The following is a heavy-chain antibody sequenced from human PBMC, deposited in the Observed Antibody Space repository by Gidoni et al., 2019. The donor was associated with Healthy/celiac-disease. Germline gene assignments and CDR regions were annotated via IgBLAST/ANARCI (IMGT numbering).Heavy chain of an antibody. Sequence: EVHLVHSGADVYNPGATVTISCEVSGYTYTNYYMHWVQQAPGKGLEWMGLVAPEDGETIYAEKFQGRVTITADTSTDTAYMELSSLRSEDTAVYYCATAAGRNYYYYYGMDVWGQGTTVTVSS. CDR3: ATAAGRNYYYYYGMDV. V-gene: IGHV1-69-2*01. D-gene: IGHD6-13*01. J-gene: IGHJ6*02. CDR1: GYTYTNYY. CDR2: VAPEDGET.